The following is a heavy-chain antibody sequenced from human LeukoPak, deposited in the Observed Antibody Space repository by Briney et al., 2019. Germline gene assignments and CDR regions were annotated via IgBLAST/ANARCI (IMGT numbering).Heavy chain of an antibody. D-gene: IGHD5-18*01. V-gene: IGHV1-18*04. J-gene: IGHJ4*02. CDR2: ISCHNGDT. CDR1: GYTFTSNG. CDR3: ARDGGTAGYSSGSDY. Sequence: ASVKVSCKASGYTFTSNGITWVRQAPGQGLEWVGWISCHNGDTRYVQKFQGRVTVTKDTSTSTVYMELRSLRSDDTAVYYCARDGGTAGYSSGSDYWGQGTLVTVSS.